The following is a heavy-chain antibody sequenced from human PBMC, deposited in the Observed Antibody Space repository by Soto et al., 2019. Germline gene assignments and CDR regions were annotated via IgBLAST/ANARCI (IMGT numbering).Heavy chain of an antibody. D-gene: IGHD6-13*01. CDR1: GGSISSGDYY. V-gene: IGHV4-30-4*01. CDR2: MYYSGST. CDR3: ARCIAAAGLFQH. J-gene: IGHJ1*01. Sequence: QVQLQESGPGLVKPSQTLSLTCTVSGGSISSGDYYWSWIRQPPGKGREWIGYMYYSGSTCYNPLLESLVAVAVDPSKHQSSLKLSAVNGAETGVHDGARCIAAAGLFQHWGQGMLVTVSS.